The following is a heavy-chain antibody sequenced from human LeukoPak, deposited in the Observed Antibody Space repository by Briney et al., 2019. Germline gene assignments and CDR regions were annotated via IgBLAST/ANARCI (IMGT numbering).Heavy chain of an antibody. V-gene: IGHV4-30-2*01. Sequence: SETLSLTCAVSGGSDTSGAYSWTWIRQPPGKGLEWIGYFYHSGSTYYNPSLKSRVTISVDRSKNQFSLKLGSVTAADTAVYYCASVPAAAHRGYFDFWGQGTLVTVSS. D-gene: IGHD6-13*01. CDR3: ASVPAAAHRGYFDF. CDR1: GGSDTSGAYS. J-gene: IGHJ4*02. CDR2: FYHSGST.